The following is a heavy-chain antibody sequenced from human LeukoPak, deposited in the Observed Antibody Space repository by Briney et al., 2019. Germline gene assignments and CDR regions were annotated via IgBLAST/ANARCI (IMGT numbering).Heavy chain of an antibody. Sequence: SETLSLTCTVSGGSISSGDYYWSWIRQPPGKGLEWIGYIYYSGSTYYNPSLKSRVTISVDTSKNQFSLKLGSVTAADTAVYYCARVTFGHFGTTRAFDIWGQGTMVTVSS. V-gene: IGHV4-30-4*01. CDR3: ARVTFGHFGTTRAFDI. CDR1: GGSISSGDYY. CDR2: IYYSGST. D-gene: IGHD1-7*01. J-gene: IGHJ3*02.